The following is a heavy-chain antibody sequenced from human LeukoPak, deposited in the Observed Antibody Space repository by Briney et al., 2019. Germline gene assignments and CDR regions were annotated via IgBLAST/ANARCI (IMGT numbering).Heavy chain of an antibody. V-gene: IGHV3-23*01. CDR2: ISGSGGST. D-gene: IGHD2-15*01. CDR3: AKCRDYYYYYYMDV. Sequence: GGSLRLSCAASGFTFSIYAMHWVRQAPGRGLEWVSSISGSGGSTQYADSVQGRFAISRDNSKNVLYLQMNSLRAEDTAVYYCAKCRDYYYYYYMDVWGKGTTVTVSS. J-gene: IGHJ6*03. CDR1: GFTFSIYA.